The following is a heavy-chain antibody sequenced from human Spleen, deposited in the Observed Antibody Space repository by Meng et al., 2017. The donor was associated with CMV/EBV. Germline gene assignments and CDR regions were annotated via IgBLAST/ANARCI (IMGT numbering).Heavy chain of an antibody. Sequence: FCWGCIRQAPGKGGEWVRSISYHGDVYYGPCLANQVTISVGTSKDQFSLTLNSVTAADTAVYYCAESVASLADRVSGLRQFDSWGQGALVTVSS. J-gene: IGHJ4*02. CDR2: ISYHGDV. V-gene: IGHV4-39*01. CDR3: AESVASLADRVSGLRQFDS. CDR1: FC. D-gene: IGHD3/OR15-3a*01.